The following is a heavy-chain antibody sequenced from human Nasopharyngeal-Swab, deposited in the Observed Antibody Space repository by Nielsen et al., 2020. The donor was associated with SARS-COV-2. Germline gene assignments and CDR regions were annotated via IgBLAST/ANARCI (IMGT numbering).Heavy chain of an antibody. CDR1: GFTFSSYG. V-gene: IGHV3-30*18. D-gene: IGHD3-22*01. CDR3: AKDYYDSSGYYFAY. CDR2: ISYDGSNN. Sequence: GGSLRLSCAASGFTFSSYGMHWVRQAPGKGLEWVAVISYDGSNNYYADSVKGRFTISRDNSKNTLYLQMNSLRAEDTAVYYCAKDYYDSSGYYFAYWGQGTLVTVSS. J-gene: IGHJ4*03.